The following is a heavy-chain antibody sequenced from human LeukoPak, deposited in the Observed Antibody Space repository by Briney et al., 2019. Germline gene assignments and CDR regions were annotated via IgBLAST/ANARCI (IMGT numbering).Heavy chain of an antibody. V-gene: IGHV4-59*01. J-gene: IGHJ2*01. CDR2: IYYSGST. Sequence: SETLSLTCTVSGGSISSYYWSWIRQPPGKGLEWIGYIYYSGSTNHNPSLKSRVTISVDTSKNQFSLKLSSVTAADTAVYYCARDLSYVGYFDLWGRGTLVTVSS. D-gene: IGHD2-8*01. CDR3: ARDLSYVGYFDL. CDR1: GGSISSYY.